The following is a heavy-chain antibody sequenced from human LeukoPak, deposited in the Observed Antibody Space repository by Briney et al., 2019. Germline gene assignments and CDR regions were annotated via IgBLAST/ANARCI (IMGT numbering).Heavy chain of an antibody. Sequence: GSLRLSCAASGFTFSSYAMSWIRQPPGKGLEWIGEINHSGSTNYNPSLKSRVTISVDTSKNQFSLKLSSVTAADTAVYYCARGVNILPVVDYWGQGTLVTVSS. CDR1: GFTFSSYA. V-gene: IGHV4-34*01. D-gene: IGHD6-19*01. CDR3: ARGVNILPVVDY. CDR2: INHSGST. J-gene: IGHJ4*02.